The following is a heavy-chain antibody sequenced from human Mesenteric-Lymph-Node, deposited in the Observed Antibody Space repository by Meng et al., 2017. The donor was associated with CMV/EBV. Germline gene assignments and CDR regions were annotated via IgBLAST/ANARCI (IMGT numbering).Heavy chain of an antibody. CDR2: IYHSGST. D-gene: IGHD1-26*01. Sequence: AVSGGSISSSNWWSWVRQPTGKGLEWIGEIYHSGSTNYNPSPKSRVTISVDKSKSQFSLKVTSVTAADTAVYYCARVGGGSREYSDYWGQGTLVTVSS. V-gene: IGHV4-4*02. CDR3: ARVGGGSREYSDY. J-gene: IGHJ4*02. CDR1: GGSISSSNW.